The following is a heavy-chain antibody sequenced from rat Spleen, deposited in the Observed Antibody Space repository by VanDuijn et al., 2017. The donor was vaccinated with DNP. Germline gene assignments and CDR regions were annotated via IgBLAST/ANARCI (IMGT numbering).Heavy chain of an antibody. CDR1: GFSLTSNG. D-gene: IGHD4-2*01. J-gene: IGHJ2*01. CDR2: ISSGGST. CDR3: TRGETPGY. V-gene: IGHV2S12*01. Sequence: QVQLKESGPGLVQPSQTLSLTCTVSGFSLTSNGVSWVRQPPGKGLEWIAAISSGGSTYYNSALKSRLSISRDTSKSQVFLKMNSLQTEDTAIYFCTRGETPGYWGQGVMVTVSS.